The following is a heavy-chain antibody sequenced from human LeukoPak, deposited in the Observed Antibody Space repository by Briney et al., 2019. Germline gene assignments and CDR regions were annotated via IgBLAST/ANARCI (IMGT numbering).Heavy chain of an antibody. CDR2: ISYDGSNK. J-gene: IGHJ4*02. CDR1: GFTFSSYG. V-gene: IGHV3-30*18. D-gene: IGHD6-19*01. Sequence: GGSLRLSCAASGFTFSSYGMHGVRQAPGKGLEWVAVISYDGSNKYYADSVKGRFTISRDNSKNTLYLQMNSLRAEDTAVYYCANSPIGSSGWYDYWGQGTLVTVSS. CDR3: ANSPIGSSGWYDY.